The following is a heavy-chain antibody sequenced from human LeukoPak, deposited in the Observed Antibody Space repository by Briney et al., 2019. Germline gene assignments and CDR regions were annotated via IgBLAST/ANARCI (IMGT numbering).Heavy chain of an antibody. CDR2: IWYDGSNK. CDR3: ARDQGDYYYYGMDV. CDR1: GFTFSSYW. V-gene: IGHV3-33*08. D-gene: IGHD3-10*01. Sequence: GGSLRLSCVASGFTFSSYWMSWVRQAPGKGLEWVAVIWYDGSNKYYADSVKGRFTISRDNSKNTLYLQMNSLRAEDTAVYYCARDQGDYYYYGMDVWGQGTTVTVSS. J-gene: IGHJ6*02.